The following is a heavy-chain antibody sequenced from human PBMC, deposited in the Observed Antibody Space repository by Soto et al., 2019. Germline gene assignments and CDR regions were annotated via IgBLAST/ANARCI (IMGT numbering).Heavy chain of an antibody. CDR3: ARDCDATSCYGMDA. D-gene: IGHD2-15*01. CDR1: GYSFTDYY. Sequence: ASVKVSCKASGYSFTDYYIHWVRRAPGQGLEWMGWINPKSGGTNYAQKFQDGITLTRDRSISTAYMELTRLRSDDTAVYFCARDCDATSCYGMDAWGQGTAVTVSS. CDR2: INPKSGGT. V-gene: IGHV1-2*02. J-gene: IGHJ6*02.